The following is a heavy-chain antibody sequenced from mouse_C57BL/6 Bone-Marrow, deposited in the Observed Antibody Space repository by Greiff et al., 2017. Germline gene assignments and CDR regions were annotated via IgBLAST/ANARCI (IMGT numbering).Heavy chain of an antibody. CDR1: GFTFSSYA. D-gene: IGHD5-5*01. J-gene: IGHJ3*01. Sequence: EVKLVESGEGLVKPGGSLKLSCAASGFTFSSYAMSWVRQTPEKRLEWVAYISSGGDYIYYADTVKGQFTISRDNARNTLYLQMSSLKSEDTAMYYCTRGDYPLAYWGQGTLVTVSA. CDR3: TRGDYPLAY. V-gene: IGHV5-9-1*02. CDR2: ISSGGDYI.